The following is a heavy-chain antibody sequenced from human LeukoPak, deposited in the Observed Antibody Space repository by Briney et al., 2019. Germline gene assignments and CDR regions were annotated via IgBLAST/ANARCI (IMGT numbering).Heavy chain of an antibody. J-gene: IGHJ3*02. V-gene: IGHV4-30-4*01. CDR2: IYYSGST. CDR1: GGSISSGDYY. D-gene: IGHD2-2*01. CDR3: ARAPEDIVVVPAAMGAFDI. Sequence: SETLSLTCTVSGGSISSGDYYWSWIRQPPGKGLEWIGYIYYSGSTYYNPSLKSRVTISVDTSKNQFSLKLGSVTAADTAVYYCARAPEDIVVVPAAMGAFDIWGQGTMVTVSS.